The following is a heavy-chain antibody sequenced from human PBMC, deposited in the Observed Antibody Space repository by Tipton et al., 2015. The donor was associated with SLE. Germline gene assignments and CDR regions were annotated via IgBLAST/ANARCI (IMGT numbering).Heavy chain of an antibody. CDR3: ARGPRVGDYYYYFYMDV. J-gene: IGHJ6*03. CDR1: GGSFSGYY. D-gene: IGHD1-26*01. CDR2: INPSGNT. Sequence: TLSLTCAVYGGSFSGYYWSWIRQPPGKGLEWIGEINPSGNTNYNPSLKSRVTISVDTSKNQFSLKLSSVTAADTAVYYCARGPRVGDYYYYFYMDVWGKGTTVTVSS. V-gene: IGHV4-34*01.